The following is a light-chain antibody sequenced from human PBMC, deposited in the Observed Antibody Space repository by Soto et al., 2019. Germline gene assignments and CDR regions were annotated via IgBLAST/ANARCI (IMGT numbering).Light chain of an antibody. CDR2: DAS. CDR3: QQRSNWPPLT. CDR1: QSVSSC. J-gene: IGKJ4*01. V-gene: IGKV3-11*01. Sequence: IVLTLSPATRAFPSGGATQRSSSASQSVSSCFSWYQQKPGQAPRLLIYDASNRATGIPARFSGSGAGTDFTLTISSLEPEDFAVYYCQQRSNWPPLTFGGGTKVDIK.